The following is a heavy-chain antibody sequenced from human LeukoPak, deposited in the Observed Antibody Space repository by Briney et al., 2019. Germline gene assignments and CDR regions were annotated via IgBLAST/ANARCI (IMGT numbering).Heavy chain of an antibody. V-gene: IGHV4-59*01. Sequence: PSETLSLTCTVSGGSISSYYWSWIRQPPGKGLEWIAYIHYSGSTNYNPSLKSRVTISVDTSKNQFSLKLSSVAAADTAVYYCARVGSGDYYYGMDVWGQGTTVTVSS. CDR2: IHYSGST. J-gene: IGHJ6*02. CDR3: ARVGSGDYYYGMDV. D-gene: IGHD3-10*01. CDR1: GGSISSYY.